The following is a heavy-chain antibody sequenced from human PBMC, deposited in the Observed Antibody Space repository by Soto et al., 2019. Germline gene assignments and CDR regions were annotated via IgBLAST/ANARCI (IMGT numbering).Heavy chain of an antibody. V-gene: IGHV4-39*01. D-gene: IGHD4-17*01. J-gene: IGHJ6*02. CDR3: ARHHLDYGDYAGYYYYGIDV. Sequence: QLQLQESGPGLVKPSETLSLTCTVSGGSISSSSYYWGGIRQPPGKGLEWMGSICYNGSTYYNPSPKNRVTISFDTSKYHLSLNLSSVTAAATAVYYCARHHLDYGDYAGYYYYGIDVWSQGTTVTVSS. CDR2: ICYNGST. CDR1: GGSISSSSYY.